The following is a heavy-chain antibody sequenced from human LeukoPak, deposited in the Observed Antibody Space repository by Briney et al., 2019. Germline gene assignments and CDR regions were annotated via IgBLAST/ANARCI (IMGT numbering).Heavy chain of an antibody. J-gene: IGHJ4*02. Sequence: SETLSLTCTVSGGSISSSSYYWGWIRQPPGKGLEWIGSIYYSGSTYYNPSLKSRVTISVDTSKNQFSLKLSSVTAADTAVYHCARRGYYYDSSAVRRVFDYWGQGTLVTVSS. V-gene: IGHV4-39*01. CDR2: IYYSGST. CDR1: GGSISSSSYY. D-gene: IGHD3-22*01. CDR3: ARRGYYYDSSAVRRVFDY.